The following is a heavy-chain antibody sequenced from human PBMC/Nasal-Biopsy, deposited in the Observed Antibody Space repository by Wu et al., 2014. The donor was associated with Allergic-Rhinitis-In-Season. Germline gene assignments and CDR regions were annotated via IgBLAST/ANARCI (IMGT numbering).Heavy chain of an antibody. D-gene: IGHD2-15*01. Sequence: TLSLTCTVSGGSITSYYWSWIRQSPGKGLEWIGYIYYRGSTNYNPSLESRVTMSVDTSKNQFSLKVSSVTAADTAVYYCARDRSSHCSGGSCYSDWFDPWAREPWSPSPQ. V-gene: IGHV4-59*01. CDR3: ARDRSSHCSGGSCYSDWFDP. J-gene: IGHJ5*02. CDR2: IYYRGST. CDR1: GGSITSYY.